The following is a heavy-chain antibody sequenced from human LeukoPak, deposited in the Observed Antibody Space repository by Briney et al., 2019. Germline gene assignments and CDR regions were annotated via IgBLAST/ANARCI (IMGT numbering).Heavy chain of an antibody. CDR2: ISTSGART. CDR1: GFTLSTYA. J-gene: IGHJ4*02. CDR3: ARSAVGTSCCTAVDY. D-gene: IGHD1-26*01. V-gene: IGHV3-23*01. Sequence: GGSLRLSCAASGFTLSTYAMTRVRQAPGKGLEWVSGISTSGARTYYADSVKGRFTISRDNSKNTLYLQMNSLRAEDTAEYYCARSAVGTSCCTAVDYWGQGTLVTVSS.